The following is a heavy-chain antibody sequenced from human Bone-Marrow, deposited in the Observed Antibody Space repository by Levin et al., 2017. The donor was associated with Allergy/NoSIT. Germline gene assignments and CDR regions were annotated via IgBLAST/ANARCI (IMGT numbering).Heavy chain of an antibody. CDR2: ISWNSGTI. D-gene: IGHD6-19*01. V-gene: IGHV3-9*01. J-gene: IGHJ6*02. CDR3: AKGPVAGTQYYYFYGMDV. Sequence: GGSLRLSCAASGFTFHDYAMHWVRQAPGKGLEWVSGISWNSGTIDYADSVKGRFTISRDNAKNSLYLQMNSLRAEDTAFYYCAKGPVAGTQYYYFYGMDVWGPGTTVTVSS. CDR1: GFTFHDYA.